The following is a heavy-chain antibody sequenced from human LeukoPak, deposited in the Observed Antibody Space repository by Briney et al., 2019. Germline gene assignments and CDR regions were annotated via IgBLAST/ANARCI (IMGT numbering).Heavy chain of an antibody. J-gene: IGHJ4*02. D-gene: IGHD3-22*01. CDR3: ARDGNGYYDSSGSPDY. CDR1: GFTFSSYG. CDR2: MWYDGSNK. Sequence: GGSLRLSCAASGFTFSSYGMHWVRQAPGKGLEWVAVMWYDGSNKYYADSVKGRFTISRDNSKNTLYLQMNSLRAEDTAVYYCARDGNGYYDSSGSPDYWGQGTLVTVSS. V-gene: IGHV3-33*01.